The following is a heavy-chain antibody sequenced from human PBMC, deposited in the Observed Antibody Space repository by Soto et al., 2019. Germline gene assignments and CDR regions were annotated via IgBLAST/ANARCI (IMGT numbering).Heavy chain of an antibody. V-gene: IGHV3-23*01. CDR2: ISGTASRT. D-gene: IGHD3-9*01. CDR3: ATSFRYFDN. CDR1: GFTPTTTP. Sequence: EVRLLESGGGLVLPGGSLRLSCAGSGFTPTTTPLSWVRQPPGKGLEWVTTISGTASRTYYVDSVKGRFFISRDNSKNTVTLQMNNLTLADTAVYYCATSFRYFDNWGQGTRVTVSS. J-gene: IGHJ4*02.